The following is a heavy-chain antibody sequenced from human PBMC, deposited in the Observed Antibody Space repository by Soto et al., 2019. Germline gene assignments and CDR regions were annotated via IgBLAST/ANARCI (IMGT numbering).Heavy chain of an antibody. CDR3: AREVRGYFDY. D-gene: IGHD3-10*01. J-gene: IGHJ4*02. CDR2: IYYSGST. V-gene: IGHV4-31*03. Sequence: SETLSLTCPVSGGSISSGGYYWSWIRQHPGKGLEWIGYIYYSGSTYYNPSLKSRVTISVDTSKNQFSLKLSSVTAADTAVYYCAREVRGYFDYWGQGTLVTVSS. CDR1: GGSISSGGYY.